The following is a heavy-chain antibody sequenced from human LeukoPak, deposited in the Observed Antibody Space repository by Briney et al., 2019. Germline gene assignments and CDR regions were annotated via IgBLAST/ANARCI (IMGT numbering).Heavy chain of an antibody. CDR1: GGSISSSSYY. J-gene: IGHJ3*02. CDR3: ARVISGYYSFAFDI. D-gene: IGHD3-22*01. Sequence: SETLSLTCTVSGGSISSSSYYWGWIRQPPGKGLEWIGSIYYSGSSYYNPSLESRVTISVDTSKNQFSLKLSSVTAADTAVYYCARVISGYYSFAFDIWGQGTMVTVSS. CDR2: IYYSGSS. V-gene: IGHV4-39*07.